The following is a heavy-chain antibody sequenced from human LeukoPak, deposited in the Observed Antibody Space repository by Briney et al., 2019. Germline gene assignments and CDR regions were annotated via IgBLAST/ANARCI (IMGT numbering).Heavy chain of an antibody. CDR3: ARRGSKKSGSGSYRY. Sequence: SETLSLTCSVSGGSISSYYWSWIRQPPGKGLEWIGEINHSGSTNYNPSLKSRVTISVDTSKNQFSLKLSSVTAADTAVYYCARRGSKKSGSGSYRYWGQGTLVTVSS. J-gene: IGHJ4*02. V-gene: IGHV4-34*01. CDR1: GGSISSYY. D-gene: IGHD3-10*01. CDR2: INHSGST.